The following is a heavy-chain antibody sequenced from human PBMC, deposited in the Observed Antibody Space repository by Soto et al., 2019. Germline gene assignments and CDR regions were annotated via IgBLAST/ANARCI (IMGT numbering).Heavy chain of an antibody. Sequence: ASVKVSCKASGYTFTSYYMHWVRQAPGQGLEWMGIINPSGGSTSYAQKFQGRVTLTRGTSTSTGFMELGRLRSEDTAVCYCDRLPRNYGDYVLDFDYWGQGTLVTVSS. J-gene: IGHJ4*02. D-gene: IGHD4-17*01. CDR3: DRLPRNYGDYVLDFDY. CDR1: GYTFTSYY. CDR2: INPSGGST. V-gene: IGHV1-46*01.